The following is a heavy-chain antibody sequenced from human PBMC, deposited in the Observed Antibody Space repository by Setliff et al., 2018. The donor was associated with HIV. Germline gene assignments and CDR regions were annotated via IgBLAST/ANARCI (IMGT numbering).Heavy chain of an antibody. CDR1: GGSISNYY. V-gene: IGHV4-59*01. CDR2: IHYSGRT. CDR3: ARDKGGQYYDSSDYWDWYLDL. Sequence: SETLSLTCTVSGGSISNYYWNWIRQPPGKRLEWIGYIHYSGRTNYNPSLKSRVTISVDTSKNQFSLKLSSVTAADTAVYYCARDKGGQYYDSSDYWDWYLDLWGRGTLVTVSS. J-gene: IGHJ2*01. D-gene: IGHD3-22*01.